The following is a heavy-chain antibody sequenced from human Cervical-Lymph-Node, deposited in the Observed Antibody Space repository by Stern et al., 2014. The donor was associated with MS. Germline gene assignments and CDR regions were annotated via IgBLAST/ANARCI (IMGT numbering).Heavy chain of an antibody. Sequence: QLQLQESGPGLVKPSQSLSLTCTASGCSISSGDFYWSWLPPPPGQGLVWLGYIHYSATTYYTPSLNSLPTISVATSNNHFSLMLNSVTAADTAVYYCASANCSSTSCPNWFDPWGQGTLVTVSS. J-gene: IGHJ5*02. V-gene: IGHV4-30-4*01. CDR1: GCSISSGDFY. CDR3: ASANCSSTSCPNWFDP. D-gene: IGHD2-2*01. CDR2: IHYSATT.